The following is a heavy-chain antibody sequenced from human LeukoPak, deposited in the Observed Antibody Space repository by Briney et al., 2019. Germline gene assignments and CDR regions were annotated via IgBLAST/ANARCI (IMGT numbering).Heavy chain of an antibody. Sequence: GGSLRLSCAASGFTFSSYAMSWVRQAPGKGLEWVSTISGSGTYYADSVKGRFTISRDNSKNTLYLQMNSLRAEDTAVYYCAKDRHAPGRYCSSTSCFPFDSWGQGTLVTVSS. D-gene: IGHD2-2*01. CDR1: GFTFSSYA. J-gene: IGHJ5*01. CDR3: AKDRHAPGRYCSSTSCFPFDS. CDR2: ISGSGT. V-gene: IGHV3-23*01.